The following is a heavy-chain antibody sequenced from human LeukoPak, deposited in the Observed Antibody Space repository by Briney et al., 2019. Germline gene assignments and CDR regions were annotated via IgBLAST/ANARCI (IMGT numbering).Heavy chain of an antibody. CDR2: INHSGST. D-gene: IGHD3-22*01. Sequence: SETLSLTCAVYGGSFSGYYWSWIRQPPGKGLEWIGEINHSGSTNYNPSLKSRVTISVDTSKNQFSLKLSSVTAADTAVYYCARLQYYYDSSSLLDAFDIWGQGTMVTVSS. CDR1: GGSFSGYY. CDR3: ARLQYYYDSSSLLDAFDI. J-gene: IGHJ3*02. V-gene: IGHV4-34*01.